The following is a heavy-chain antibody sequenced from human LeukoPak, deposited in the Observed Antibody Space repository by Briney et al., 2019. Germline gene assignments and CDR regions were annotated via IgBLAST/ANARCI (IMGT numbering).Heavy chain of an antibody. CDR3: ARQLSDGYSYGPFDY. V-gene: IGHV4-59*08. CDR1: GGSITSHY. CDR2: IYYSGSA. D-gene: IGHD5-24*01. Sequence: PSETLSLTCSVSGGSITSHYWSWVWQPPGKGLEWIAYIYYSGSANHNPSLKSRVTTSVDTSKNQFSLKLKSVTAADTAVYYCARQLSDGYSYGPFDYWGQGALVTVSS. J-gene: IGHJ4*02.